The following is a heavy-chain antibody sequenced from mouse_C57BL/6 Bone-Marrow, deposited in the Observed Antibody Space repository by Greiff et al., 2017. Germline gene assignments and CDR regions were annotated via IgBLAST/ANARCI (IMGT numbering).Heavy chain of an antibody. J-gene: IGHJ3*01. CDR2: IYPGNGDT. D-gene: IGHD1-1*01. V-gene: IGHV1-12*01. CDR3: ARSGSSYAWFAY. CDR1: GYTFTSYN. Sequence: QVQLQQSGAELVRPGASVKMSCKASGYTFTSYNMHWVKQTPRQGLEWIGAIYPGNGDTSYNKKFKGKATLPIDNSSSTAYMQLSSLTSEDSAVYFCARSGSSYAWFAYWGQGTLVTVSA.